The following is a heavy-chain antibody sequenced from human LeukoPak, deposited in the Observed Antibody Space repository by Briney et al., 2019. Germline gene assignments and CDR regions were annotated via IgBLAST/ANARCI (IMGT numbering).Heavy chain of an antibody. J-gene: IGHJ4*02. Sequence: GRSLRLSCAASGFTFDDYAMHWVRQAPGKGLEWVSGISWNSGSIGYADSVKGRITISRDNAKNSLYLQMNSLRAEDTALYYCAKDMRDYYDSGGPFDYWGQGTLVTVSS. CDR2: ISWNSGSI. CDR3: AKDMRDYYDSGGPFDY. V-gene: IGHV3-9*01. D-gene: IGHD3-22*01. CDR1: GFTFDDYA.